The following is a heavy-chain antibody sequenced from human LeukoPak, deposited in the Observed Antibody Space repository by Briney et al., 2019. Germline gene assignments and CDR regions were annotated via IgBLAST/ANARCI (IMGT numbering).Heavy chain of an antibody. Sequence: PSETLSLTCTVSGGSISSSSYYWGWIRQPPGKGLEWIGSIYYSGSTYYNPSLKSRVTISVDTSKNQFSLKLSSVTAADTAMYYCARADDDDNWFDPWGQGTLVTVSS. J-gene: IGHJ5*02. CDR1: GGSISSSSYY. CDR3: ARADDDDNWFDP. V-gene: IGHV4-39*07. D-gene: IGHD3-3*01. CDR2: IYYSGST.